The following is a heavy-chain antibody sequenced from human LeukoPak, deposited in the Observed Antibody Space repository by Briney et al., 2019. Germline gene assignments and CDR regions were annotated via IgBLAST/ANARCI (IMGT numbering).Heavy chain of an antibody. Sequence: SETLSLTCTVSGGSISSSSYYWGWIRQPPGKGLEWIGSIYYSGSTYYNPSLKSRVTISVDTSKNQFSLKLSSVTAADTAVYYCARRSTLIDYWGQGTLVTVSS. CDR1: GGSISSSSYY. D-gene: IGHD2/OR15-2a*01. CDR2: IYYSGST. J-gene: IGHJ4*02. V-gene: IGHV4-39*01. CDR3: ARRSTLIDY.